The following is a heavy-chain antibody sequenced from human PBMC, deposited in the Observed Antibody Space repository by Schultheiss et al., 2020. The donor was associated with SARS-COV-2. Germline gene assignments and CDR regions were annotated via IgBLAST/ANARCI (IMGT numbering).Heavy chain of an antibody. CDR2: ISYDGSNK. V-gene: IGHV3-30*04. Sequence: GGSLRLSCAASGFTFSSYAMHWVRQAPGKGLEWVAVISYDGSNKYYADSVKGRFTISRDNSKDTLYLQMNSLRGDDTAFYYCARDSAPLSNFDYWGQGTLVTVSS. CDR1: GFTFSSYA. J-gene: IGHJ4*02. D-gene: IGHD3-10*01. CDR3: ARDSAPLSNFDY.